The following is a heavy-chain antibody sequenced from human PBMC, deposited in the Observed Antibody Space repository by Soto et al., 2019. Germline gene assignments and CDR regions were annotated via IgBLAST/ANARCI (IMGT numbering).Heavy chain of an antibody. V-gene: IGHV3-23*01. J-gene: IGHJ3*02. CDR1: GFTFSSYA. CDR3: AKEVRFGGIEVAFDI. Sequence: GGSLRLSCAASGFTFSSYAMKWVRQAPGKGLEWVSLIGESGTPTYYADSVKGRFTISRDNAKNSLYLQMNSLRAEDTALYYCAKEVRFGGIEVAFDIWGQGTMVTDSS. D-gene: IGHD3-10*01. CDR2: IGESGTPT.